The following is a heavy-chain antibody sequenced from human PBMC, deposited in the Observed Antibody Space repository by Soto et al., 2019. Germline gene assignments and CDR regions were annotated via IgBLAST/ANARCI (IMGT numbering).Heavy chain of an antibody. CDR1: GGSIKNYY. CDR3: ARDEYYDSNNWFDT. CDR2: IYSTGST. J-gene: IGHJ5*02. Sequence: SETLSLTCTVSGGSIKNYYWSWIRQPAGKGLEWIGRIYSTGSTNYNASLKSRVTMSVDTSNNQFSLRLRSVTAADTAVYYCARDEYYDSNNWFDTWGQGTLVTVSS. V-gene: IGHV4-4*07. D-gene: IGHD3-22*01.